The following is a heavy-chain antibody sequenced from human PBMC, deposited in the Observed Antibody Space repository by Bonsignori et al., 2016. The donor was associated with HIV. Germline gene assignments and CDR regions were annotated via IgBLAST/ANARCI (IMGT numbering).Heavy chain of an antibody. J-gene: IGHJ4*02. CDR1: AFTFSSYA. Sequence: GESLKISCAASAFTFSSYAMHWVRQAPGKGLEWVAVISYDGSNKYYADSVKGRFTISRDNSKNTLYLQMNSLRAEDTAVYYCARDWDYYGSGSYFFDYWGQGTLVTVSS. CDR2: ISYDGSNK. D-gene: IGHD3-10*01. V-gene: IGHV3-30-3*01. CDR3: ARDWDYYGSGSYFFDY.